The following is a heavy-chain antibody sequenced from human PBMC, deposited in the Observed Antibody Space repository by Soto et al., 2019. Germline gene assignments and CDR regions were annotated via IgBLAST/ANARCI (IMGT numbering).Heavy chain of an antibody. CDR1: GGSISSYY. V-gene: IGHV4-59*01. CDR2: IYYSGST. Sequence: QVQLQESGPGLVKPSETLSLTCTVSGGSISSYYWSWIRQPPGKGLEWIGYIYYSGSTNYNPSLKSRVTISVDTSKNQFSLKLSSVTAADTAVYYCAKGHWYFDLWGRGTLVTVSS. J-gene: IGHJ2*01. CDR3: AKGHWYFDL.